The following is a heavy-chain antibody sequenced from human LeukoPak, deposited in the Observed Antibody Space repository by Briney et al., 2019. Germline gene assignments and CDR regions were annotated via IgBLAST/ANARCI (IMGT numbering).Heavy chain of an antibody. J-gene: IGHJ4*02. Sequence: PSETLSLTCTVSAYAISTGYFWGWIRQPPVKGLEWIGYIYYSGSTNYNPSLKSRVTISVDTSKNQFSLKLSSVTAADTAVYYCAREKSPDYCSGASCYFDYWGQGTLVTVSP. CDR3: AREKSPDYCSGASCYFDY. V-gene: IGHV4-59*01. CDR1: AYAISTGYF. CDR2: IYYSGST. D-gene: IGHD2-15*01.